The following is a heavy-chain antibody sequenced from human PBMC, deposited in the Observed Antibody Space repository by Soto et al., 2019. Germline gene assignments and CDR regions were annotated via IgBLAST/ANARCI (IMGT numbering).Heavy chain of an antibody. CDR3: ARRWTTVTDYYYYYMDV. CDR2: ISSSGSLT. J-gene: IGHJ6*03. D-gene: IGHD4-17*01. V-gene: IGHV3-11*01. Sequence: PGGSLRLSCAASGFTFSDYYMSWIRQAPGKGLEWVSYISSSGSLTYYADSVKGRFTISRDNAKNSLYLQMNSLRAEDTAMYYCARRWTTVTDYYYYYMDVWGKGTTVTVSS. CDR1: GFTFSDYY.